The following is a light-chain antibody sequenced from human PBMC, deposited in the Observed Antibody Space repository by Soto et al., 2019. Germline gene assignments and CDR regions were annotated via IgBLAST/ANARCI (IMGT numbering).Light chain of an antibody. CDR2: GAS. CDR3: QQYGSSPLT. CDR1: QSVSSSY. Sequence: ETVLTQTTCTLCLSSGERATRSCGASQSVSSSYLAWYQQKHGQAPRLLIYGASSRATGIPDRFSGSGSGTDFNLTISSLETEDFAVYYCQQYGSSPLTFGGGTKVDIK. V-gene: IGKV3-20*01. J-gene: IGKJ4*01.